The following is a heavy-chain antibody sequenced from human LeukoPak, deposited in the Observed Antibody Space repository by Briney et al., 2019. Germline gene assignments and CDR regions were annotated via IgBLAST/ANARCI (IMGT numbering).Heavy chain of an antibody. CDR3: AVGYCSSTSCYWNGMDV. D-gene: IGHD2-2*01. V-gene: IGHV3-48*03. Sequence: GGSLRVSCAAPGFTFSRYEMNWVRQAPGKGLEWVSYISSSGSTIYYADSVKGRFTISRDNAKNSLYLQMNSLRAEDTAVYYCAVGYCSSTSCYWNGMDVWGQGTTVTVSS. CDR1: GFTFSRYE. J-gene: IGHJ6*02. CDR2: ISSSGSTI.